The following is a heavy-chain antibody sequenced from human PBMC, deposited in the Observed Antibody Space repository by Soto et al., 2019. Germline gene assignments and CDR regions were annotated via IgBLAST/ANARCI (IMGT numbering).Heavy chain of an antibody. Sequence: QVQLVESGGGVVQPGRSLRLSCAASGFTFSSYGMHWVRQAPGKGLEWVAVIWYDGSNKYYADSVKGRFTISRDNSKNTLYLQMNSLRAEDTAVYYCARDSNLHYDILTGYYSYWGQGTLVTVSS. V-gene: IGHV3-33*01. D-gene: IGHD3-9*01. CDR2: IWYDGSNK. J-gene: IGHJ4*02. CDR1: GFTFSSYG. CDR3: ARDSNLHYDILTGYYSY.